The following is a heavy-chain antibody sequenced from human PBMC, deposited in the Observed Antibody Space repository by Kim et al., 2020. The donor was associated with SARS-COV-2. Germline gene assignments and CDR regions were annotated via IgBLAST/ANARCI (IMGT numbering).Heavy chain of an antibody. D-gene: IGHD1-26*01. CDR2: IKSKTDGGTT. Sequence: GGSLRLSCAASGFTFSNAWMSWVRQAPGKGLEWVGRIKSKTDGGTTDYAAPVKGRFTISRDDSKNTLYLQMNSLKTEDTAVYYCTTDPGGSYPHYGMDVWGQGTTVTVSS. J-gene: IGHJ6*02. CDR1: GFTFSNAW. V-gene: IGHV3-15*01. CDR3: TTDPGGSYPHYGMDV.